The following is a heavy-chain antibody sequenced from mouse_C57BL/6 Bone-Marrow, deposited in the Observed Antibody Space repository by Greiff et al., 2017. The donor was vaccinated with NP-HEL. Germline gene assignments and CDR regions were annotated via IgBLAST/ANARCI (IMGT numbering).Heavy chain of an antibody. V-gene: IGHV5-9*01. Sequence: EVKLEESGGGLVKPGGSLKLSCAASGFTFSSYTMSWVRQTPEKRLEWVATISGGGGNTYYPDSVKGRFTISRDNAKNTLYLQMSSLRSEDTALYYCARHPYYGSSYEDAMDYWGQGTSVTVSS. CDR2: ISGGGGNT. CDR3: ARHPYYGSSYEDAMDY. CDR1: GFTFSSYT. J-gene: IGHJ4*01. D-gene: IGHD1-1*01.